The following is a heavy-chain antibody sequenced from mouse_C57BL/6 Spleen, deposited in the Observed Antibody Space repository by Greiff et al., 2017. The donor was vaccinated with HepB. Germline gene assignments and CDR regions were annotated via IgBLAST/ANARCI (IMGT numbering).Heavy chain of an antibody. CDR2: IDPSDSET. D-gene: IGHD1-1*01. V-gene: IGHV1-52*01. CDR1: GYTFTSYW. J-gene: IGHJ3*01. CDR3: ARDSYYYGSSFRAWFAY. Sequence: QVQLQQPGAELVRPGSSVKLSCKASGYTFTSYWMHWVKQRPIQGLEWIGNIDPSDSETHYNQKFKDKATLTVDKSSSTAYMQLSSLTSEDSAVYYCARDSYYYGSSFRAWFAYWGQGTLVTVSA.